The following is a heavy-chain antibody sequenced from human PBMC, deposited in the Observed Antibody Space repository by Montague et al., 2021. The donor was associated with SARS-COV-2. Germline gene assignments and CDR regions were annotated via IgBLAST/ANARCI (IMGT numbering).Heavy chain of an antibody. V-gene: IGHV4-61*01. Sequence: SETLSLTCTVSGASVASGNFYWSWIRQPPGKGLEWIGYMYYTGHTNYNPSLESRVTMSVATSKNQFSLTLTSVTAADTAVYYCARSRANVPSRPGFDYWGQGALVTVSS. CDR2: MYYTGHT. CDR1: GASVASGNFY. CDR3: ARSRANVPSRPGFDY. D-gene: IGHD1-26*01. J-gene: IGHJ4*02.